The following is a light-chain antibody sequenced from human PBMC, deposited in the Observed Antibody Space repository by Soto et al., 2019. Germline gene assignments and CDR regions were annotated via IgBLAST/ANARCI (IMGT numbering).Light chain of an antibody. V-gene: IGKV3-20*01. CDR3: QQYGSSLTWT. CDR1: QSVSSSY. Sequence: IVLPQSPGTLSLAPGERAPLSCRASQSVSSSYLAWYQQKPGQAPRLLIYGASSRATGIPDRFSGSGSGTDFTLTISRLEPEDFAVYYCQQYGSSLTWTFGQGTKVDI. J-gene: IGKJ1*01. CDR2: GAS.